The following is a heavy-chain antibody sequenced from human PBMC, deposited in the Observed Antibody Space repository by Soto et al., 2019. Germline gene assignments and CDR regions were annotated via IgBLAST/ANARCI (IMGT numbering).Heavy chain of an antibody. J-gene: IGHJ4*02. CDR2: IKSKTDGGTT. Sequence: EVQLVESGGGLVKPGGSLRLSCAASGFTFSNAWMSWVRQAPGKGLEWVGRIKSKTDGGTTDYAAPVKGRFTISRDDSKNTLYLQMNSLKTEDTAVYYCTTDVPPRLYCSGGSCPAGDYWGQGTLVTVSS. CDR3: TTDVPPRLYCSGGSCPAGDY. D-gene: IGHD2-15*01. V-gene: IGHV3-15*01. CDR1: GFTFSNAW.